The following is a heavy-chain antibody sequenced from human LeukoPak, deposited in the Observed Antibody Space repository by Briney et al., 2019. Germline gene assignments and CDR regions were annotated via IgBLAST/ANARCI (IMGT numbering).Heavy chain of an antibody. V-gene: IGHV3-30*02. CDR3: AKDWYYGSGNYYYYYYMDV. CDR2: IRYDGSNK. Sequence: GGSLRLSCAASGFTFSSYGMHWVRQAPGKGLEWVAFIRYDGSNKYYADSVKGRFTISRDNSKNTLYLQMNSLRAEDTAVYYCAKDWYYGSGNYYYYYYMDVWGKGTTVTISS. CDR1: GFTFSSYG. J-gene: IGHJ6*03. D-gene: IGHD3-10*01.